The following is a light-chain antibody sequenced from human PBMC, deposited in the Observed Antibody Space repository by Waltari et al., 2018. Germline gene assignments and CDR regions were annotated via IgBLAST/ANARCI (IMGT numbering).Light chain of an antibody. Sequence: EVVLTQSPGTLSSSLGERATLFCRASQSVNNNYVAWYQQRPGQAPRFLISAASSRASGIPDRFSGSGSGTDFTLTISRVESEDFAIYFCQQYGHSPRTFGQGTKVEIK. J-gene: IGKJ1*01. CDR3: QQYGHSPRT. CDR2: AAS. CDR1: QSVNNNY. V-gene: IGKV3-20*01.